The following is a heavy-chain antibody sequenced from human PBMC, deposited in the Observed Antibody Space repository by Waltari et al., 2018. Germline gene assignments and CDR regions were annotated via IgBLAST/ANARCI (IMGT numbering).Heavy chain of an antibody. J-gene: IGHJ3*02. Sequence: EVQLVESGGGLVQPGRSLRLACAASGFTFDDYAMHWVRQAPGKGLEWVSVISWNSGRVVYADSVKGRFTISRDNAKNSLHLQMNSLRAEDTALYYCAKPQWLSPDAFDIWGQGTMVTVSS. CDR1: GFTFDDYA. V-gene: IGHV3-9*01. CDR3: AKPQWLSPDAFDI. CDR2: ISWNSGRV. D-gene: IGHD6-19*01.